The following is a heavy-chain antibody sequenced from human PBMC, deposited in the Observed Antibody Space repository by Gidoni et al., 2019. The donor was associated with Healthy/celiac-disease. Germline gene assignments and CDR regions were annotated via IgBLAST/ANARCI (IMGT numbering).Heavy chain of an antibody. J-gene: IGHJ6*02. CDR2: IYYSGST. CDR3: AREEVQGHGMDV. V-gene: IGHV4-59*01. CDR1: GGSISSYY. Sequence: QVQLQESGPGLVKPSETLSLTCTVSGGSISSYYWSWIRQPPGKGLEWIGYIYYSGSTHYNPSLKSRVTISVDTSKNQFSLKLSSVTAADTAVYYCAREEVQGHGMDVWGQGTTVTVSS.